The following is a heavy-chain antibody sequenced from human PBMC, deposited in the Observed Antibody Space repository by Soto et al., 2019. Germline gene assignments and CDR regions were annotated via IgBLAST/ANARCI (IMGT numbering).Heavy chain of an antibody. CDR3: ARAQYSSGWYDYYYGMDV. J-gene: IGHJ6*02. D-gene: IGHD6-19*01. V-gene: IGHV3-11*01. CDR2: ITSGSTI. Sequence: PGGSLRLSCAASGFTFSDYYMSWIRQAPGKGLEWVSYITSGSTIYYADSVKGRFTISRDNAKNSLYLQMNSLRAEDTAVYYCARAQYSSGWYDYYYGMDVWGQGTTVTVSS. CDR1: GFTFSDYY.